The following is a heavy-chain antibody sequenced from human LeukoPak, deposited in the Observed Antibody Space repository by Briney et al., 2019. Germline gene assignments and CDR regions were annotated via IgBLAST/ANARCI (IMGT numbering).Heavy chain of an antibody. J-gene: IGHJ4*02. Sequence: SETLSLTCTVSGGPISSDDYYWSWIRQPPGKDLESIGYIYYSGSTYYNPFLKSRVTISVDTSKNQFSQMLISVTAADTAVYYCARLSPPYGSGSYYLDYWGQGTLVTVSS. CDR2: IYYSGST. V-gene: IGHV4-30-4*01. D-gene: IGHD3-10*01. CDR3: ARLSPPYGSGSYYLDY. CDR1: GGPISSDDYY.